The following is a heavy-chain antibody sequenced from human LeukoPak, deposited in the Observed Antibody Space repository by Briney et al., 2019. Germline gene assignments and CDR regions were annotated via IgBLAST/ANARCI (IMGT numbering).Heavy chain of an antibody. CDR2: ISGSGGST. J-gene: IGHJ4*02. V-gene: IGHV3-23*01. CDR3: AKLTSSWSLGSTTDY. Sequence: GRSLRLSCAASGFTFSSYGMHWVRQAPGKGLEWVSAISGSGGSTYYADSVKGRFTISRDNSKNTLYLQMNSLRAEDTAVYYCAKLTSSWSLGSTTDYWGQGTLVTVSS. D-gene: IGHD6-13*01. CDR1: GFTFSSYG.